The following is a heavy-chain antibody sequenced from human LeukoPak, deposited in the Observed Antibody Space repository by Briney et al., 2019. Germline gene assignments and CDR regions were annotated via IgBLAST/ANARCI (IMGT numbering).Heavy chain of an antibody. D-gene: IGHD6-13*01. V-gene: IGHV3-13*01. CDR2: IGTAGDT. J-gene: IGHJ5*02. CDR1: GFTFSSYD. Sequence: GGSRRLSCAASGFTFSSYDMHWVRQATGKGLEWVSAIGTAGDTYYPGSVKGRFTISRENAKNSLYLQMNSLRAGDTAVYYCASGAQIAAAGLSNWFDPWGQGTQVTVSS. CDR3: ASGAQIAAAGLSNWFDP.